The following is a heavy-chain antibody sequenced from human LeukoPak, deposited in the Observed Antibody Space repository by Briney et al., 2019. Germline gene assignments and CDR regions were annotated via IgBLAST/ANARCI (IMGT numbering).Heavy chain of an antibody. CDR2: INPSGGT. CDR1: GGSISGFY. D-gene: IGHD4-17*01. CDR3: AREYGDLDY. V-gene: IGHV4-4*07. Sequence: SETLSLTCTVSGGSISGFYWSWIRQPAGKGLEWIGRINPSGGTNYNPSLKSRVTMSTDTSSNKFSLNLSSVTAADTAVYYCAREYGDLDYWGRGTLVTVSS. J-gene: IGHJ4*02.